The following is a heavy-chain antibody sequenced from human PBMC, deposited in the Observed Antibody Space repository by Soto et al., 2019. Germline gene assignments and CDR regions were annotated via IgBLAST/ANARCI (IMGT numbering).Heavy chain of an antibody. D-gene: IGHD3-16*01. CDR2: IIPVFGTT. V-gene: IGHV1-69*13. J-gene: IGHJ4*02. CDR1: GGLFSSFA. Sequence: ASVKVSCKDSGGLFSSFAISWVRQAPGQGLEWMGGIIPVFGTTNYTQKFQGRVTITADESTNTAYMELSSLTSDDTAMYYCARGGGPYVWFNEFWGQGTQVTVSS. CDR3: ARGGGPYVWFNEF.